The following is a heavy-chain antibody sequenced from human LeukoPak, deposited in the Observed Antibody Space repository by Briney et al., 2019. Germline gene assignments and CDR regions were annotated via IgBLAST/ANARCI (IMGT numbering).Heavy chain of an antibody. D-gene: IGHD3-22*01. Sequence: ASVRVSSTASGYTFTSYGISWVRQATGQGLDWMGWISAYNGNTNYAQQLQGRVTMTTDTSTSTAYMGLRSLRSDDTAVYYCARLQKIGGYYYAMGNCGQGTLGTVSS. V-gene: IGHV1-18*01. J-gene: IGHJ4*02. CDR2: ISAYNGNT. CDR3: ARLQKIGGYYYAMGN. CDR1: GYTFTSYG.